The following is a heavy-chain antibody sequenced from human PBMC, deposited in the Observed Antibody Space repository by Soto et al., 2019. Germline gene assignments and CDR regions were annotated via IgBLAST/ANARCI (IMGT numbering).Heavy chain of an antibody. D-gene: IGHD3-16*01. V-gene: IGHV3-33*01. CDR3: ARGAGQIQRGEFHY. CDR1: GFAFQHYG. Sequence: QVQLVESGGGVVQSGTSLRLSCAASGFAFQHYGMHWVSQAPGKGMEWVAFSQNDVITKYYADSVKGRFTVSRDNSKNTLYLQIDALGDDDTAVYFCARGAGQIQRGEFHYWGQGNLVTVSS. CDR2: SQNDVITK. J-gene: IGHJ4*02.